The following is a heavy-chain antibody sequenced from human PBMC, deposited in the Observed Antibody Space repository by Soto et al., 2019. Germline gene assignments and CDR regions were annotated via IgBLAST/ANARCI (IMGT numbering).Heavy chain of an antibody. CDR1: GFTFSSYW. J-gene: IGHJ1*01. Sequence: GGSLRLSCAASGFTFSSYWMHWVRQAPGKGLVWVSRINSDGSSTSYADSVKGRFTISRDNAKNTLYLQMNSLRAEDTAVYYCARVMSHYDFWSGYRSEYFQHWGQGTLVTVSS. V-gene: IGHV3-74*01. CDR3: ARVMSHYDFWSGYRSEYFQH. D-gene: IGHD3-3*01. CDR2: INSDGSST.